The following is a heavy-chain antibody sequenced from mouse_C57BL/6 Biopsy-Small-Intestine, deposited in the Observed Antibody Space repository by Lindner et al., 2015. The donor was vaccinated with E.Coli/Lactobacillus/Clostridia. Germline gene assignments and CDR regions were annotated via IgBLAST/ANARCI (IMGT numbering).Heavy chain of an antibody. V-gene: IGHV3-8*01. CDR1: GYSITSDY. CDR3: TRRPYDGTYEYWYFDV. D-gene: IGHD2-10*01. CDR2: ITSSGST. J-gene: IGHJ1*01. Sequence: VQLQESGPGLAKPSQTLSLTCSVTGYSITSDYWNWIRKFPGNKLEYMGYITSSGSTWYNPSLKSRISITRDTSKNQYYLQLNSVTTEDTATYYCTRRPYDGTYEYWYFDVWGAGTTVTVSS.